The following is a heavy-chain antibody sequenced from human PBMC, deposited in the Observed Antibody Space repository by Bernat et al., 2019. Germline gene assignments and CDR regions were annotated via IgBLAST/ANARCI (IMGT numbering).Heavy chain of an antibody. CDR2: ISSSSTI. CDR3: ARENSYYYYGMDV. J-gene: IGHJ6*02. Sequence: EVQLVESGGGLVQPGGSLRLSCAASGFTFSSYSMNWVRQAPGKGLEWVSYISSSSTIYYADSVKGRFTISRDNAKNSLYLQMNSLRAEDTAVYYCARENSYYYYGMDVWGQGTTVTVSS. D-gene: IGHD1/OR15-1a*01. CDR1: GFTFSSYS. V-gene: IGHV3-48*01.